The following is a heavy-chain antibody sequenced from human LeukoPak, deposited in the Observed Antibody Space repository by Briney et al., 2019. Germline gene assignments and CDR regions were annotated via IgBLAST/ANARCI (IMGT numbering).Heavy chain of an antibody. CDR3: ARDVPAAMLYYYYYMDV. D-gene: IGHD2-2*01. CDR2: IYYSGST. V-gene: IGHV4-39*07. Sequence: SETLSLTCTVSGGSISSSSYYWGWIRQPPGKGLEWIGNIYYSGSTNYNPSLKSRVTMSVDTSKNQFSLKLSSVTAADTAVYYCARDVPAAMLYYYYYMDVWGKGTTVTVSS. J-gene: IGHJ6*03. CDR1: GGSISSSSYY.